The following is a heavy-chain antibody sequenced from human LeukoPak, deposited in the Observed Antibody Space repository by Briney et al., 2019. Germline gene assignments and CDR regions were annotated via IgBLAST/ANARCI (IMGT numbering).Heavy chain of an antibody. V-gene: IGHV1-46*01. J-gene: IGHJ4*02. Sequence: ASVKVSCKASGYSFTSYYMHWVRQAPGQGLEWMGIINPSGGSTSYAQKFQGRVTMTRDMSTSTVYMELSSLRSEDTAVYYCARETLVNNFDYWGQGTLVTVSS. CDR3: ARETLVNNFDY. CDR2: INPSGGST. D-gene: IGHD2-21*01. CDR1: GYSFTSYY.